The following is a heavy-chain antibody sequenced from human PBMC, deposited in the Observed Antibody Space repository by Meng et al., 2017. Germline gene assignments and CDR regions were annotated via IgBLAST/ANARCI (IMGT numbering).Heavy chain of an antibody. D-gene: IGHD3-10*01. CDR2: ISSSSSYI. CDR1: GFTFSSYS. CDR3: ARDPVGYYSSGNWFDH. V-gene: IGHV3-21*01. Sequence: GESLKISCAASGFTFSSYSMNWVRQAPGKGLEWVSSISSSSSYIYYADSVKGRFTISRDNAKNSLYLQMNSLRAEDTAVYYCARDPVGYYSSGNWFDHWGQGTLVTVSS. J-gene: IGHJ5*02.